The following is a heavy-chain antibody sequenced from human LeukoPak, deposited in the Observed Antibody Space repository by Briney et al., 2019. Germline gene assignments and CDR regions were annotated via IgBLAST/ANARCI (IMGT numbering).Heavy chain of an antibody. CDR1: GYTFTGYY. Sequence: ASVKVSCKASGYTFTGYYIHWLRQAPGQGLECVGCINPNSGDTNYAQRFQGRVSMSGDTSINTAYMELSRLTSDDTAVYYCARVFTVFAPWGEGTLVTVSS. J-gene: IGHJ5*02. V-gene: IGHV1-2*02. CDR3: ARVFTVFAP. CDR2: INPNSGDT.